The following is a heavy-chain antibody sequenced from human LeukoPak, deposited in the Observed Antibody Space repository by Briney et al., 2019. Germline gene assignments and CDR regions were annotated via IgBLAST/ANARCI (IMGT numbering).Heavy chain of an antibody. J-gene: IGHJ4*02. V-gene: IGHV3-23*01. D-gene: IGHD3-10*01. CDR2: ITSSGGTT. CDR3: ARAMVRGIPFDY. CDR1: GFSFSSYA. Sequence: GGSLRLSCVASGFSFSSYAMSWVRQAPGKGLEWVSTITSSGGTTYYADSVKGRFTISRDNSKNTLYLQINSLSAEDTAVYYCARAMVRGIPFDYWGQGTLVTVSS.